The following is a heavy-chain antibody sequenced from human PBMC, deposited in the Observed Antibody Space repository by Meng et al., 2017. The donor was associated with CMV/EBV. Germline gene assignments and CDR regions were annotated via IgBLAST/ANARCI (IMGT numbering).Heavy chain of an antibody. Sequence: VQMCNSWDEIKKPGASVKVSCTTSGFTFSDYYIHWVRQAPGQGLEWMGWVNSNNDATNYARKFQGRVSMTRDTSISTAHMELSRLMSDDTAVYYCVRSSGWSLFDYWGQGTLVTVSS. CDR2: VNSNNDAT. V-gene: IGHV1-2*02. CDR1: GFTFSDYY. J-gene: IGHJ4*02. D-gene: IGHD6-19*01. CDR3: VRSSGWSLFDY.